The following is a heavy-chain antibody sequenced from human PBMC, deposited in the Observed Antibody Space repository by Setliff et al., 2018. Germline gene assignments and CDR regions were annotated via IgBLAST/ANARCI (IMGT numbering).Heavy chain of an antibody. V-gene: IGHV4-61*09. CDR3: ARESRYYYDNLGTLDY. D-gene: IGHD3-22*01. CDR2: IHSSGRT. Sequence: PSETLSLTCSVSGDSINRNIYYWSWVRQPAGKGLEWVEHIHSSGRTNYNPSLKSRVTISVEMSKNQFSLRLRSVTAADTAVYYCARESRYYYDNLGTLDYWGQGTLVTVSS. CDR1: GDSINRNIYY. J-gene: IGHJ4*02.